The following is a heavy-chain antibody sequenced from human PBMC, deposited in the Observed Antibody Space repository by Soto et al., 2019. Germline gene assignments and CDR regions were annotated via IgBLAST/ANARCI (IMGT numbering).Heavy chain of an antibody. CDR3: ARDDDYDDNGLDS. V-gene: IGHV3-33*01. J-gene: IGHJ5*01. D-gene: IGHD4-17*01. CDR1: GFGFSSHG. CDR2: IGRDGREK. Sequence: QVQLVESGGGVVQPGRSLRLSCAASGFGFSSHGMHWVRQAPGKGREWLAVIGRDGREKFYADSVRGRFTISRDNSKNTLYLEMNSLRAEDTAVYYCARDDDYDDNGLDSWGQGTLVTVSS.